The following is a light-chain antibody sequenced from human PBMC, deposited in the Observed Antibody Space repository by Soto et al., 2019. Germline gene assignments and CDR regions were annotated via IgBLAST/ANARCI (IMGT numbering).Light chain of an antibody. V-gene: IGKV1-5*03. CDR3: QQYKSYSSYT. Sequence: DIQMTQSPSTLSAFVGARVTITCRASQTINNWLAWYQQKPGKAPKLLIYKASSLESGVPSRFSGSGSGTEFTLTISSLQPGDFASYYCQQYKSYSSYTFGQGTKLEIK. CDR2: KAS. J-gene: IGKJ2*01. CDR1: QTINNW.